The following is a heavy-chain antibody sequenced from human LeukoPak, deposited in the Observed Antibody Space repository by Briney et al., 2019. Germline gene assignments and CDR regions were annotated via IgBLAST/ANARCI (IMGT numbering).Heavy chain of an antibody. Sequence: SETLSLTCGVYNGSFRGYYWSWIRQPPGKGLEWIGELNHSGSTNYNPSLKSRVTMSLDTSKNQFSLKLGSVTAADTAVYYCSRLSDNSGRYFFDSWGQGTLVTVSS. CDR2: LNHSGST. D-gene: IGHD6-19*01. J-gene: IGHJ4*02. V-gene: IGHV4-34*01. CDR3: SRLSDNSGRYFFDS. CDR1: NGSFRGYY.